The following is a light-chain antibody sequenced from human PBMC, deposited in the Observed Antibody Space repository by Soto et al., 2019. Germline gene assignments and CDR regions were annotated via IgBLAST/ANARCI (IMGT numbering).Light chain of an antibody. V-gene: IGLV1-40*01. Sequence: QAVLTQPPSVSGAPGQRVTISCTGSSSNIGAGYDVHWYQQLPGTAPKLLIYGNSNRTSGVPDRFSGSKSGTSASLAITGLQAEDEADDYCQSYDSSLSGQGVFGGGTKLTVL. CDR3: QSYDSSLSGQGV. J-gene: IGLJ2*01. CDR1: SSNIGAGYD. CDR2: GNS.